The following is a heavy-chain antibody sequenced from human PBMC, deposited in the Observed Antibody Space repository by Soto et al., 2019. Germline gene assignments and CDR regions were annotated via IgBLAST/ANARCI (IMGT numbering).Heavy chain of an antibody. V-gene: IGHV1-18*01. J-gene: IGHJ4*02. CDR1: GYTFTSYG. D-gene: IGHD5-12*01. Sequence: QVQLVQSGAEVKKPGASVQVSCKASGYTFTSYGISWVRQAPGQGLEWMGWISAYNGNTNYAQKLQGRVTMTTDTSTSTAYMELRSLRSDDTAVYYCARSREWLRLRTDSNHVSDYWGQGTLVTVSS. CDR3: ARSREWLRLRTDSNHVSDY. CDR2: ISAYNGNT.